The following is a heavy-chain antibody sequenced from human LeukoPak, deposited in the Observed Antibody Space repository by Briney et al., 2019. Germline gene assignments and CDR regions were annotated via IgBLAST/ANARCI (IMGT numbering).Heavy chain of an antibody. J-gene: IGHJ4*02. CDR2: ISGSGGST. D-gene: IGHD5-12*01. Sequence: PGGSLRLSCAASGFTFSSYSMNWVRQAPGKGLEWVSAISGSGGSTYYADSVKGRFTISRDNSKNTLYLQMNSLRAEDTAVYYCAKDQGDIVATIRDFDYWGQGTLVTVSS. CDR1: GFTFSSYS. V-gene: IGHV3-23*01. CDR3: AKDQGDIVATIRDFDY.